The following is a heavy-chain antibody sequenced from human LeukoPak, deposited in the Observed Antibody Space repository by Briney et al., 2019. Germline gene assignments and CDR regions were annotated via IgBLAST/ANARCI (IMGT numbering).Heavy chain of an antibody. D-gene: IGHD3-9*01. CDR2: IVVGSGNT. CDR1: GFTFTSSA. J-gene: IGHJ4*02. V-gene: IGHV1-58*01. Sequence: ASVKVSCKASGFTFTSSAVQWVRQARGQRLEWIVWIVVGSGNTNYAQKFQERVTITRDMSTSTAYMELSSLRSEDTAVYYCHYDILTGYYESFGNYWGQGTLVTVSS. CDR3: HYDILTGYYESFGNY.